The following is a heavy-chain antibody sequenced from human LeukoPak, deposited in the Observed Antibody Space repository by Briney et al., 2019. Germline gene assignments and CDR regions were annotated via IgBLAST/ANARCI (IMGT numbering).Heavy chain of an antibody. D-gene: IGHD3-10*01. CDR2: INHSGST. J-gene: IGHJ4*02. CDR3: ARGPPGRYYYGSGSYYNSFYY. CDR1: GGSFSGYY. V-gene: IGHV4-34*01. Sequence: SETLSLTCAVYGGSFSGYYWGWIRQPPGKGLEWIGEINHSGSTNYNPSLKSRVTISVDTSKDQFSLKLSSVTAADTAVYYCARGPPGRYYYGSGSYYNSFYYWGQGTLVTVSS.